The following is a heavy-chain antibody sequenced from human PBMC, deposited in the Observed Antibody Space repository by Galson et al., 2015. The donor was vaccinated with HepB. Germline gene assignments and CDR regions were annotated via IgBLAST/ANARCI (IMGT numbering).Heavy chain of an antibody. CDR2: IRYDGSNK. V-gene: IGHV3-30*02. D-gene: IGHD5-24*01. Sequence: SLRLSCAASGFTFSSYGVHWVRQAPGKGLEWVAFIRYDGSNKYYADSVKGRFTISRDNSKNTLYLQMNSLRAEDTAVYYCAKERADGYYFDYWGQGTLVTVSS. CDR1: GFTFSSYG. CDR3: AKERADGYYFDY. J-gene: IGHJ4*02.